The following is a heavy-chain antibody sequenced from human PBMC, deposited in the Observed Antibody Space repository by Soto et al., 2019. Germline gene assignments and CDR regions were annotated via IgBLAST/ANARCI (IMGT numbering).Heavy chain of an antibody. CDR2: ISWNSGSI. V-gene: IGHV3-9*03. D-gene: IGHD3-10*01. CDR1: GFTFDDYA. CDR3: AKDAILWFGELTHRYFDY. Sequence: GGSLRLSCAASGFTFDDYAMHWVRQAPGKGLEWVSGISWNSGSIGYADSVKGRFTTSRDNAKNSLYLQMNSLRAGDMALYYCAKDAILWFGELTHRYFDYWGQGTLVTVSS. J-gene: IGHJ4*02.